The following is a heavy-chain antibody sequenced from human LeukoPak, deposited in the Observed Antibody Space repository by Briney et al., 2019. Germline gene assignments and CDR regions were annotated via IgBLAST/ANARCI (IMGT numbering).Heavy chain of an antibody. J-gene: IGHJ5*02. CDR1: GYSFTSYW. CDR2: IYPGDSDT. V-gene: IGHV5-51*01. CDR3: ARIGYCSGGSCYPYNWFDP. Sequence: GESLKISCKGSGYSFTSYWIGWVRQMPGKGLEWMGIIYPGDSDTRYSPSFQGQVTISADKSISTAYLQWSSLKASDTAMYYCARIGYCSGGSCYPYNWFDPWGQGTLVTVSS. D-gene: IGHD2-15*01.